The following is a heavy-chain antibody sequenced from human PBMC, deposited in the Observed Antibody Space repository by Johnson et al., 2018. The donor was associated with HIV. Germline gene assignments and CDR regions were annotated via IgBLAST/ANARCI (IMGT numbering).Heavy chain of an antibody. D-gene: IGHD6-13*01. J-gene: IGHJ3*02. V-gene: IGHV3-48*04. CDR2: ISSSGSTI. Sequence: VQLVESGGGVLRPGGSLRLSCEGFGFIFGDFGLNWVRQAPGKGLEWVSYISSSGSTIYYADSVKGRFTISRDNAKNSLYLQMNSLRAEDTAVYYCARGHSSSPYEDAFDIWGQGTMVTVSS. CDR1: GFIFGDFG. CDR3: ARGHSSSPYEDAFDI.